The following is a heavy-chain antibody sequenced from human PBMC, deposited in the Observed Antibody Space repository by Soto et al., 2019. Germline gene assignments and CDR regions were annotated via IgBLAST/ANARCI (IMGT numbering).Heavy chain of an antibody. J-gene: IGHJ4*02. CDR2: ISGSGGST. CDR1: GFTFSSYA. CDR3: AKAPNSVATSWIDY. Sequence: EVQLLESGGGLVQPGGSLRLSCAASGFTFSSYAMSWVRQAPGKGLEWVSAISGSGGSTYYADSVKGRFTISRDNSKNTLYLQIKSLRAEDTAVYYCAKAPNSVATSWIDYWGQGTLVTVSS. V-gene: IGHV3-23*01. D-gene: IGHD5-12*01.